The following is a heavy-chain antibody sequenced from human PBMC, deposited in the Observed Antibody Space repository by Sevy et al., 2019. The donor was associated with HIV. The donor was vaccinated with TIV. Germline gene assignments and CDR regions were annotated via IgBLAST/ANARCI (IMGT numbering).Heavy chain of an antibody. Sequence: GGSLRLSCVVSGFSFSNYWMSWVRQAPGKGLEWVANIKQDGSEKYYVDSVKGRFTTSRCNAKNSLYLQMNSLRAENTAVYDCATIGGLRPNDAFAVWGQGTMVTVSS. CDR3: ATIGGLRPNDAFAV. D-gene: IGHD1-26*01. CDR2: IKQDGSEK. J-gene: IGHJ3*01. CDR1: GFSFSNYW. V-gene: IGHV3-7*03.